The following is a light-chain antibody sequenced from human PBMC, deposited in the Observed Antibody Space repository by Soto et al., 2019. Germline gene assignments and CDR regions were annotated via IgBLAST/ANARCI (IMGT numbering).Light chain of an antibody. CDR1: SSNIGSNA. CDR2: YNN. Sequence: QSVLTQPPSASGTPGQRVTISCSGSSSNIGSNAVNWYQQFPVTAPKLLIYYNNQRPSGVPARFSGSKSGTSASLAISGLQSDDEADYFCAAWDDSLSGPVFGGGTKLTVL. CDR3: AAWDDSLSGPV. V-gene: IGLV1-44*01. J-gene: IGLJ2*01.